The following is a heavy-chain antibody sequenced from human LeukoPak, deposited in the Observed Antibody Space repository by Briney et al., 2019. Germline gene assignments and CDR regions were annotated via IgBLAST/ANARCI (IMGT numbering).Heavy chain of an antibody. D-gene: IGHD5-18*01. Sequence: SETLSLTCTVSSGSFSSYYWNWIRQPAGKGLEWIGRIYITGSTNYNPSLKSRVTMSVDTSKNQFSLKLSSMTAADTAVYYCARGLVDTAMAEEKRYFDYWGQGTLVTVSS. J-gene: IGHJ4*02. CDR1: SGSFSSYY. V-gene: IGHV4-4*07. CDR3: ARGLVDTAMAEEKRYFDY. CDR2: IYITGST.